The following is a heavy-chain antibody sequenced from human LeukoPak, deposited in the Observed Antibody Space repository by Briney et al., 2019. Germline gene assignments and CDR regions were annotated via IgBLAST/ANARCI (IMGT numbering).Heavy chain of an antibody. J-gene: IGHJ6*03. CDR3: ARDLGHGGSYYMDV. CDR1: GYTFNTYD. V-gene: IGHV1-8*03. D-gene: IGHD1-26*01. CDR2: MNPNSRNT. Sequence: ASVKVSCKASGYTFNTYDINWVRQVPGQGLEWVGWMNPNSRNTGYAQKFQGRVTITRNISISTAYMELSSLRSEDTAVYYCARDLGHGGSYYMDVWGRGTTVTVSS.